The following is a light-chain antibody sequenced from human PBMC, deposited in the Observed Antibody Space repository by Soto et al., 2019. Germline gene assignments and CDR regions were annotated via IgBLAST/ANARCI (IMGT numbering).Light chain of an antibody. Sequence: DIQMTQSPSTLSGSVGDRVTITCRASQTISSWLAWYQQKPGKVPKLLIYKASALESGVPSRFSGSASGTEFTLTISRLEPEDFAVYYCQQYGSSSWTFGQGTKVDIK. CDR3: QQYGSSSWT. J-gene: IGKJ1*01. V-gene: IGKV1-5*03. CDR1: QTISSW. CDR2: KAS.